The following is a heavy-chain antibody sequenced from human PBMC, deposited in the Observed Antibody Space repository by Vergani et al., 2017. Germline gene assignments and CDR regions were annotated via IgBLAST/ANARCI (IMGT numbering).Heavy chain of an antibody. D-gene: IGHD1-1*01. CDR2: ISYDGTQK. CDR3: ATKSCGTPGCQIEYFRE. J-gene: IGHJ1*01. CDR1: GFTSSYYG. V-gene: IGHV3-30*03. Sequence: QVHLVESGGGVVQPGRSLRLSCVVSGFTSSYYGMHWVRQAPGKGLEGVAGISYDGTQKYYADSVKGRFTITRDNTKSTLYLQMNSLRPEHTAMYYCATKSCGTPGCQIEYFREWGQGTLVTVSS.